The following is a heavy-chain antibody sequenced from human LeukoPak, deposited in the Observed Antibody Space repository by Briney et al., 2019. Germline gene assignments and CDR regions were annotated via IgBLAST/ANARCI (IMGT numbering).Heavy chain of an antibody. J-gene: IGHJ4*02. CDR3: ARVDSSFDY. CDR2: IYSGGSGDTT. Sequence: GGSLRLSCAVSGFTVSSNFMSWVRQAPGKGLEWVSIIYSGGSGDTTKYADSVKGRFTISRDNSKNTLYLQMNSLRAEDTAVYYCARVDSSFDYWGQGTLVTVSS. D-gene: IGHD3-22*01. CDR1: GFTVSSNF. V-gene: IGHV3-53*01.